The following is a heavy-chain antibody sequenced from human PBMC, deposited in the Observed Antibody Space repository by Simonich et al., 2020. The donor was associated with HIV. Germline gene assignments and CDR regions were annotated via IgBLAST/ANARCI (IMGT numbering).Heavy chain of an antibody. CDR3: ASERHVRDGFQH. D-gene: IGHD2-8*01. Sequence: EVQLVESGGGLVKPGGSLRLSCAASGFTVSSNYMSWVRQAPGKGLEWVSVIYSGGATYYADSVKGRFTISRHISKNTLWLQMSNLRAEDTAVYYCASERHVRDGFQHWGQGTLVTVSS. J-gene: IGHJ1*01. V-gene: IGHV3-53*04. CDR1: GFTVSSNY. CDR2: IYSGGAT.